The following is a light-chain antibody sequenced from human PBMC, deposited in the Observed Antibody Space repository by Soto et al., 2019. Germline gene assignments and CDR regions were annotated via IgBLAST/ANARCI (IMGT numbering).Light chain of an antibody. CDR1: TGAVTSGHY. CDR2: ATS. J-gene: IGLJ2*01. Sequence: QAVVTQEPSLTVSPGGTVTLTCGSSTGAVTSGHYPYWFQQKPGQAPTTLIYATSSKHSWTPARFSGSLLGGKAALTLSGVQPEDEAEYYCLLYYGDSHVFGGGTKLTDL. CDR3: LLYYGDSHV. V-gene: IGLV7-46*01.